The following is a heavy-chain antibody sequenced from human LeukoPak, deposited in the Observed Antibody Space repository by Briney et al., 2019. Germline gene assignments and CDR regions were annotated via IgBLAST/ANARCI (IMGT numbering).Heavy chain of an antibody. CDR3: ARGSASPAAISFDI. CDR1: GGSISSYF. CDR2: IYSIRNT. V-gene: IGHV4-4*07. Sequence: SETLSLTCTVSGGSISSYFWSWIRQPAGKGLEWIGRIYSIRNTNYNPSLKSRVTMSVDTSKNQFSLKLSSVTAADTAVYYCARGSASPAAISFDIWGQGTMVTVSS. J-gene: IGHJ3*02. D-gene: IGHD2-2*02.